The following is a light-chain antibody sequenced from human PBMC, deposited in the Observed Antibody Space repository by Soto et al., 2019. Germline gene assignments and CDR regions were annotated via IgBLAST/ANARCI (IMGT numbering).Light chain of an antibody. V-gene: IGLV2-23*02. CDR1: SSDVGSYNL. CDR3: CSYAGSGTVV. J-gene: IGLJ2*01. CDR2: EVS. Sequence: QSALTQPASVSGSPGQSITISCTGTSSDVGSYNLVSWYQQNPGKAPKVMIYEVSKRPSGVSNRFSGSKSGNTASLTISGLQAEDEANYYCCSYAGSGTVVFGGGTKLTGL.